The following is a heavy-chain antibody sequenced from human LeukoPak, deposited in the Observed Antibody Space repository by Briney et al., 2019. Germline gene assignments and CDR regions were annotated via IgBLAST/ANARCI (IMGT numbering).Heavy chain of an antibody. Sequence: PGGSLRLSCAASGFTFSSYAMHWVRQAPGKGLEWVAVISYDGSNKYYADSVKGRFTISRDNSKNTLYLQMNSLRAEDTAVYYCASDPDDFWSPDMDVWGKGTTVTVSS. CDR3: ASDPDDFWSPDMDV. CDR2: ISYDGSNK. D-gene: IGHD3-3*01. V-gene: IGHV3-30-3*01. CDR1: GFTFSSYA. J-gene: IGHJ6*03.